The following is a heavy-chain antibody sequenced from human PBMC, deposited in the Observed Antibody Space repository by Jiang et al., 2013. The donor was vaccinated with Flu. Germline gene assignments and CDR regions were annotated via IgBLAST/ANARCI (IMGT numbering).Heavy chain of an antibody. Sequence: LVKPSQTLSLTCSVSGGSIRSGGYYWSWIRQNPGKGLEWIGYIFYSGTTSYNPSLQSRVTISVDTSKNQFSLTLSAVTAADTAVYYCAREESIMVRGVNGMDVWGQGTTVTVSS. CDR3: AREESIMVRGVNGMDV. CDR2: IFYSGTT. D-gene: IGHD3-10*01. V-gene: IGHV4-31*03. J-gene: IGHJ6*02. CDR1: GGSIRSGGYY.